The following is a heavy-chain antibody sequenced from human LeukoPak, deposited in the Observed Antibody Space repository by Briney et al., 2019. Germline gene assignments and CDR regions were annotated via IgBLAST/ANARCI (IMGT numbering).Heavy chain of an antibody. CDR1: GGSISSGSYY. J-gene: IGHJ2*01. CDR2: IYTSEST. V-gene: IGHV4-61*02. D-gene: IGHD2-2*01. CDR3: ARVVPAAARIFDL. Sequence: SQTLSLTRTVSGGSISSGSYYWSWIRQPAGKGLEWIGRIYTSESTNYNPSLKSRVTISVDTSKNQFSLKLSSVTAADTAVYYCARVVPAAARIFDLWGRGTLVTVSS.